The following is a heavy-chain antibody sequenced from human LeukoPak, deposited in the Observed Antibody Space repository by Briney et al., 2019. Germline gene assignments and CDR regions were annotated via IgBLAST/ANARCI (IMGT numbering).Heavy chain of an antibody. CDR1: GYTXTSYG. J-gene: IGHJ4*02. Sequence: GASVKVSCKASGYTXTSYGISWVRQAPGQGLEWMGWISAYSGNTNYAQKLQGRVTMTTDTSTSTAYMELRSLRSDDTAVYYCARARIAAAGTPASYWGQGTLVTVSS. D-gene: IGHD6-13*01. CDR3: ARARIAAAGTPASY. CDR2: ISAYSGNT. V-gene: IGHV1-18*01.